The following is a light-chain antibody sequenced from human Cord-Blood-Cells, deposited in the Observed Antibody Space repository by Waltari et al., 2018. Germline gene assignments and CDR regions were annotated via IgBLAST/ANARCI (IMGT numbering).Light chain of an antibody. J-gene: IGLJ3*02. CDR3: CSYAGSYTWV. V-gene: IGLV2-11*01. CDR1: SSDVGGYNY. Sequence: QSALTQPRSVSGSPGQSVTISCTGTSSDVGGYNYVSWYQPHPGKAPKLMIYDVSKRPSGAPGRFSGSKSGNAASLTISGLQAEDEADYDCCSYAGSYTWVFGGGTKLTVL. CDR2: DVS.